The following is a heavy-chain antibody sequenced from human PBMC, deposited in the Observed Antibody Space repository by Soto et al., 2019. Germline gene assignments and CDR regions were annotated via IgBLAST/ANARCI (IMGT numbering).Heavy chain of an antibody. Sequence: PGGSLRLSCAASGFTFSSYWMSWVRQAPGKGLEWVANIKQDGSEKYYVDSVKGRFTISRDNAKNSLYLQMNSLRAEDTAVYYCAKVGQWLPSTYYYYYYGMDVCGQGTSVPVSS. V-gene: IGHV3-7*01. CDR1: GFTFSSYW. CDR3: AKVGQWLPSTYYYYYYGMDV. D-gene: IGHD6-19*01. J-gene: IGHJ6*02. CDR2: IKQDGSEK.